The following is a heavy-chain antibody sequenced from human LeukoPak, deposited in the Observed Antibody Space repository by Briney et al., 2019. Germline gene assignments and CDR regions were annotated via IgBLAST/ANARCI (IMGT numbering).Heavy chain of an antibody. D-gene: IGHD3-10*01. CDR3: AKERGTAGECAFDI. Sequence: PGGSLRLSCAASGYTFSANWISRVRRAPGKGLEWVANIKPDGRQKYYVDSVNGRFTISRDNAKNSLYLQMNSLRAEDTAVYYCAKERGTAGECAFDIWGQGTLVTVS. CDR1: GYTFSANW. J-gene: IGHJ3*02. V-gene: IGHV3-7*03. CDR2: IKPDGRQK.